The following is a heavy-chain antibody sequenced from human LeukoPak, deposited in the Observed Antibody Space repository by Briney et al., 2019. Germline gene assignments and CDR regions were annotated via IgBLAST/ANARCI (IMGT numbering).Heavy chain of an antibody. CDR1: GRSNNRGGYY. V-gene: IGHV4-31*03. CDR2: IYYSGST. CDR3: ARDTMARGMAWFDP. J-gene: IGHJ5*02. D-gene: IGHD3-10*01. Sequence: PSQPLSLTCTVSGRSNNRGGYYWSWIRQHPGKGLEWIGYIYYSGSTYYNPSLKSRVTMSVDTPKNQFSLKLSSVTAADTAVYYCARDTMARGMAWFDPWGQGTLVTVSS.